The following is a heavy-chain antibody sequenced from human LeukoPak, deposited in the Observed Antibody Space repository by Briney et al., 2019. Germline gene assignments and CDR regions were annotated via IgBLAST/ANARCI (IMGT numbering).Heavy chain of an antibody. J-gene: IGHJ5*02. D-gene: IGHD6-13*01. V-gene: IGHV3-7*03. Sequence: GGSLRLSCEASGFTSSTFWMTWVRQVPGKGLEWVANIKQDGSERNYVDSVKGRFTISRDNAKNSLYLQMNSLRAEDTAVYYCARGASSSPWGQGTLVTVSS. CDR3: ARGASSSP. CDR1: GFTSSTFW. CDR2: IKQDGSER.